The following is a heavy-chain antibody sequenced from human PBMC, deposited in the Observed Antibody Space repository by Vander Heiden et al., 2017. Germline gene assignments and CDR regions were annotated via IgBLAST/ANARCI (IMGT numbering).Heavy chain of an antibody. Sequence: HLQLQESGPGRVKPSETLSLTCTVSGGSISSSSYYCGWIRQPPGKGLEWIGSIYYSGSTYYNPSLKSRVTISVDTSKNQFSLKLSSVTAADTAVYYCARRVWIAVAGKFDYWGQGTLVTVSS. J-gene: IGHJ4*02. D-gene: IGHD6-19*01. CDR3: ARRVWIAVAGKFDY. V-gene: IGHV4-39*01. CDR2: IYYSGST. CDR1: GGSISSSSYY.